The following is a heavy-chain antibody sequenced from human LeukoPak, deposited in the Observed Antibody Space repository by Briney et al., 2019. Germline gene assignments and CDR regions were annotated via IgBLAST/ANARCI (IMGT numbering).Heavy chain of an antibody. D-gene: IGHD7-27*01. CDR3: ARGRLGGDYYYYGMDV. Sequence: VXVSCKASGXXXXRNXXQWVXXAXGQGXXSMGXXSPSGDSTTYAQKFQGRFTMTRDTSTGTVYMELSSLRSEDTAVYYCARGRLGGDYYYYGMDVWGQGTTVTIS. CDR2: XSPSGDST. J-gene: IGHJ6*02. CDR1: GXXXXRNX. V-gene: IGHV1-46*01.